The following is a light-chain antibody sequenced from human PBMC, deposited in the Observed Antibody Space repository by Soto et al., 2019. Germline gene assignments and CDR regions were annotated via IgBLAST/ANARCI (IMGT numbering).Light chain of an antibody. CDR3: QQYNNWPGYT. J-gene: IGKJ2*01. V-gene: IGKV3-15*01. Sequence: EIVMTQSPATLSVSPGERDTLSCRASQCVSSNLAWYQQKPGQSPRLLIYGASTSATGIPARFSGSGSGTEFTLTISSLQSEDFAVYYCQQYNNWPGYTFGQGTKVDIK. CDR1: QCVSSN. CDR2: GAS.